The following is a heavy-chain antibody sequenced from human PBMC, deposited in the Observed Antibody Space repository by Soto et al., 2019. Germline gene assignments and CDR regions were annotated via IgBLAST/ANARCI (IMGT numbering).Heavy chain of an antibody. Sequence: GGSLRLSCSASGFTCSSYAMHWVRQAPGKGLEYVSAISSNGGSTYYADSVKGRFTISRDNSKNTLYLQMSSLRAEDTAVYYCVKDRGGYNPPRWFDPWGQGTLVTVSS. J-gene: IGHJ5*02. CDR2: ISSNGGST. V-gene: IGHV3-64D*06. CDR3: VKDRGGYNPPRWFDP. CDR1: GFTCSSYA. D-gene: IGHD5-12*01.